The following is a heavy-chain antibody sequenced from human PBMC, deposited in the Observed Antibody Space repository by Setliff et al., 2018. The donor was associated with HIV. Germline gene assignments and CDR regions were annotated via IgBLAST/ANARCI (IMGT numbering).Heavy chain of an antibody. D-gene: IGHD1-26*01. CDR1: DYSFTNNW. J-gene: IGHJ4*02. CDR3: ARAGRGGGSYWTFDY. V-gene: IGHV5-51*01. CDR2: IYPGDSDI. Sequence: PGESLKISCQGSDYSFTNNWIGWVRQMPGKGLEWMGIIYPGDSDIRYSPSFQGQVTISADKAIRTAYLQWSSLKASDTGMYYCARAGRGGGSYWTFDYWGQGTLVTVSS.